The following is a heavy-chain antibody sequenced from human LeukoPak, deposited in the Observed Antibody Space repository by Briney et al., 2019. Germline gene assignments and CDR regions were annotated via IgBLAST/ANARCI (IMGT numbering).Heavy chain of an antibody. Sequence: PSETLSLTCGVYGWSFNDYYWNWIRQPPGKGLEWIGRIYTSGSTNYNPSLKSRVTMSVDTSKNQFSLKLSSVTAADTAVYYCARDLRDIVVVVAAQYYYYMDVWGKGTTVTVSS. CDR3: ARDLRDIVVVVAAQYYYYMDV. CDR1: GWSFNDYY. V-gene: IGHV4-4*07. J-gene: IGHJ6*03. CDR2: IYTSGST. D-gene: IGHD2-15*01.